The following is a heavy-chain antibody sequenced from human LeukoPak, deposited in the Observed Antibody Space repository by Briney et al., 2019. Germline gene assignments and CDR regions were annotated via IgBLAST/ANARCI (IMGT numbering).Heavy chain of an antibody. CDR2: INPNSGGT. CDR1: GYTFTGYY. Sequence: ASVKVSCKASGYTFTGYYMHWVRQAPGQGLEWMGWINPNSGGTNYAQKFQGRVTMTRDTSISTAYMELSRLRSDDTAVYYCARGMVPVAIRADYWGQGTLVTVSS. J-gene: IGHJ4*02. CDR3: ARGMVPVAIRADY. D-gene: IGHD2-2*02. V-gene: IGHV1-2*02.